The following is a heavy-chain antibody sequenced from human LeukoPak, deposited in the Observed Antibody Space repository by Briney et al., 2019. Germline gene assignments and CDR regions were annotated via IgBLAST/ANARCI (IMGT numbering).Heavy chain of an antibody. CDR1: GFTFSSYA. D-gene: IGHD2-2*02. Sequence: GGSLRPSWPPPGFTFSSYAMSWVRQPPGKGLEWVSAISGSGGSTYYADSVKGRFTISRDNSKNTLYLQMNSLRAEDTAVYYCAKVSQIYCSSTSCYNDYWGQGTLVTVSS. CDR3: AKVSQIYCSSTSCYNDY. V-gene: IGHV3-23*01. J-gene: IGHJ4*02. CDR2: ISGSGGST.